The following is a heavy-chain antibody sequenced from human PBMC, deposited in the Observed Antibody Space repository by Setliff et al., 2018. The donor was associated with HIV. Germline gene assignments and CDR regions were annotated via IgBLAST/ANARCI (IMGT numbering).Heavy chain of an antibody. V-gene: IGHV4-34*01. Sequence: PSETLSLTCAVFGESFSNYHWNWFHQPPGGGLEWIGEINHSGNTDYNSSLKSRVTISVDTSKKQFSLEMRSLTAADTAVYYCAIDHRLPGVQPPYWYFDLWGRGTLVTVSS. CDR2: INHSGNT. CDR1: GESFSNYH. J-gene: IGHJ2*01. CDR3: AIDHRLPGVQPPYWYFDL. D-gene: IGHD3-10*01.